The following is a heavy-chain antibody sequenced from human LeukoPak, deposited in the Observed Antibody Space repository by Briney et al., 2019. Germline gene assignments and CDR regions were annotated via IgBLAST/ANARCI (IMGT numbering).Heavy chain of an antibody. CDR1: GFTFSRHG. CDR2: VRYDGNNK. V-gene: IGHV3-30*02. Sequence: PGGSLRLSXAASGFTFSRHGMHWVRQAPGKGLEWVAFVRYDGNNKYFADSVKGRFTISRDNSKNTLSLQMNSLRAEDTAVYYCAKGSFYCSGNTCPQYYYYMDVWGKGTTVTVS. CDR3: AKGSFYCSGNTCPQYYYYMDV. D-gene: IGHD2-2*01. J-gene: IGHJ6*03.